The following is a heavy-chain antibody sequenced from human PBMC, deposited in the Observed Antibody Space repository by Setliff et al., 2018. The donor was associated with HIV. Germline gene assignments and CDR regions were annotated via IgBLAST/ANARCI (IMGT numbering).Heavy chain of an antibody. CDR1: GGSISGYY. CDR3: ARHARRSDASWFAQAHSFNY. J-gene: IGHJ4*02. Sequence: SETLSLTCTVSGGSISGYYWGWIRQPPGKGLEWVGTVYYTGNTFYNPSLRNRVTISVDTSKNYLSLKVTSVSAADAATYFCARHARRSDASWFAQAHSFNYWGQGALVTVSS. D-gene: IGHD3-10*01. CDR2: VYYTGNT. V-gene: IGHV4-39*02.